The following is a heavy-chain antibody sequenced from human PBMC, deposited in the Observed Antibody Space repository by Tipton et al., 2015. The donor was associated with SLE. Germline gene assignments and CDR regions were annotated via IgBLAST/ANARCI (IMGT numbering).Heavy chain of an antibody. CDR2: MSHSGRST. V-gene: IGHV3-23*01. CDR3: ARVKRVTMIVVVTYWYFDL. Sequence: SLRLSCAASGFTFASYAMNWVRQAPGKGLEWVSAMSHSGRSTYYADSVKGRFTISRDNSKNTLYLQMNSLRAEDTAVYYCARVKRVTMIVVVTYWYFDLWGRGTLVTVSS. CDR1: GFTFASYA. D-gene: IGHD3-22*01. J-gene: IGHJ2*01.